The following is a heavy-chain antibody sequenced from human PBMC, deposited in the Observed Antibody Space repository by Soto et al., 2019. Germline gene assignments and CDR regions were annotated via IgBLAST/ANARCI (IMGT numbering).Heavy chain of an antibody. CDR3: ARDPSPAIVGGQVDY. D-gene: IGHD1-26*01. V-gene: IGHV1-18*01. Sequence: GASVKVSCKASGYTFTSYAISWVRQAPGQGLEWVGWISPYNGNTNYAQRLQGRVTMTTDTSTSTAYMELRSLRSEDTAVYYCARDPSPAIVGGQVDYWGQGTLVTVSS. CDR2: ISPYNGNT. J-gene: IGHJ4*02. CDR1: GYTFTSYA.